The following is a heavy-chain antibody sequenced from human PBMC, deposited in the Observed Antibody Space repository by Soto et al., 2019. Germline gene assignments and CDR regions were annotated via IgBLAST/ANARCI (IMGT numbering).Heavy chain of an antibody. Sequence: QVQLQQSGPGLVKPSQTLSLTCAISGDSVSSNSAAWNGIRQSPSRGLEWLGRTYYRSKWDNDYAGSVKSRITINPDTSKKQFSLQLNSVTPEDTAVYYCARGLSSGRNNWFDPWGQGTLVTVSS. CDR1: GDSVSSNSAA. V-gene: IGHV6-1*01. D-gene: IGHD6-19*01. CDR3: ARGLSSGRNNWFDP. J-gene: IGHJ5*02. CDR2: TYYRSKWDN.